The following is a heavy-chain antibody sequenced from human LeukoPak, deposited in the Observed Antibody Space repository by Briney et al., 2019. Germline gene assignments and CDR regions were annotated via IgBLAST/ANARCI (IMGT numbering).Heavy chain of an antibody. CDR3: ARDSSSWPNWFDP. CDR2: ISSSSSYI. CDR1: GFTFSSYS. Sequence: PGGSLRLSCAASGFTFSSYSMNWVRQAPGKGLEWVSSISSSSSYIYYADSVKGRFTISRDNAKNSLYLQMNSLRAEDTAVYYCARDSSSWPNWFDPSRERPLVTVSS. V-gene: IGHV3-21*01. D-gene: IGHD6-13*01. J-gene: IGHJ5*02.